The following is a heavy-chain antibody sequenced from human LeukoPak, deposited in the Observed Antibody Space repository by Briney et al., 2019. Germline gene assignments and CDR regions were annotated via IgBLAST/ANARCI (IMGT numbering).Heavy chain of an antibody. D-gene: IGHD3-10*01. CDR3: ARAGDGSGSYDNADYDY. J-gene: IGHJ4*02. CDR1: GRSISGYY. Sequence: SDTLSLICTVSGRSISGYYWNWIRQTAGKGIEWIGRNYISGSTNYNPSLKSRVTMSIDTSKSQFSLKLSSVTAADTAVYYCARAGDGSGSYDNADYDYWGQGTLVTVSS. V-gene: IGHV4-4*07. CDR2: NYISGST.